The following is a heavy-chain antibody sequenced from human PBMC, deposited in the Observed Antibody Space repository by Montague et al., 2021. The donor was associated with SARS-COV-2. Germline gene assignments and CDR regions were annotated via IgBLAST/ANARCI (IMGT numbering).Heavy chain of an antibody. D-gene: IGHD5-12*01. J-gene: IGHJ2*01. CDR3: ARTTWLSGYFDL. V-gene: IGHV4-39*07. CDR2: IYYSGST. Sequence: SETLSLTCTVSGGSIRSSSYYWGWLRQPPGKGLECIGSIYYSGSTYYNPSLKSRVTISVDTSKNHFSLKLSSVTAADTAVYYCARTTWLSGYFDLWGRGTLVTVSS. CDR1: GGSIRSSSYY.